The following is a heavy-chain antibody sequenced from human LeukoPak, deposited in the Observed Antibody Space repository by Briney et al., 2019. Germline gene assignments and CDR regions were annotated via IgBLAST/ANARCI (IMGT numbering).Heavy chain of an antibody. CDR1: GASVSSYY. Sequence: SETLSLTCTVSGASVSSYYWSWIRQPPGKGLEWIGYIYYSGSTNYNPSLKSRITISVDTSKNQFSLKLSSVTAADTAVYYCARDIVVVTAIDYFDYWGQGTLVTVSS. CDR2: IYYSGST. CDR3: ARDIVVVTAIDYFDY. V-gene: IGHV4-59*02. J-gene: IGHJ4*02. D-gene: IGHD2-21*02.